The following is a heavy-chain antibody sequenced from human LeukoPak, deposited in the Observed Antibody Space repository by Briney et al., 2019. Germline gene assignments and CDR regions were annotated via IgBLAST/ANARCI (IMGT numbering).Heavy chain of an antibody. CDR2: ISWNSGSI. V-gene: IGHV3-9*01. Sequence: GGSLRLSCAASGFTFSSYAMHWVRQAPGKGLEWVSGISWNSGSIGYADSVKGRFTISRDNAKNSLYLQMNSLRAEDTALYYCARDFLPLGVTTDYWGQGTLVTVSS. D-gene: IGHD4-4*01. J-gene: IGHJ4*02. CDR1: GFTFSSYA. CDR3: ARDFLPLGVTTDY.